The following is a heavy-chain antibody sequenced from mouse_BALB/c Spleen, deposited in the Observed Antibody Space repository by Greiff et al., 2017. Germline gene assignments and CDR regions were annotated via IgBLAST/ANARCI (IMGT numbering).Heavy chain of an antibody. CDR1: GYAFSSYW. V-gene: IGHV1-80*01. D-gene: IGHD2-14*01. CDR3: ARLPVRQKGDWYFDV. Sequence: QVQLHQSGAELVRPGSSVKISCKASGYAFSSYWMNWVKQRPGQGLEWIGQIYPGDGDTNYNGKFKGKATLTADKSSSTAYMQLSSLTSEDSAVYFCARLPVRQKGDWYFDVWGAGTTVTVSS. J-gene: IGHJ1*01. CDR2: IYPGDGDT.